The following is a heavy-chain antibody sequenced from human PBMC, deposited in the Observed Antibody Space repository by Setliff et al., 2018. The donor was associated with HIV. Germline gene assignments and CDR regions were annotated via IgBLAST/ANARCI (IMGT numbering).Heavy chain of an antibody. CDR2: ISVYNFYNVNK. D-gene: IGHD2-15*01. CDR3: ARVPSRYCSPTTCPFFFDY. V-gene: IGHV1-18*01. Sequence: ASVKVSCKAFGYTFSSYGINWVRQAPGQGLEWMGWISVYNFYNVNKNYAQKFQGRVTLTTDTSTSTAYMELRSLRSDDTAVYYCARVPSRYCSPTTCPFFFDYWGQGTLVTVSS. J-gene: IGHJ4*02. CDR1: GYTFSSYG.